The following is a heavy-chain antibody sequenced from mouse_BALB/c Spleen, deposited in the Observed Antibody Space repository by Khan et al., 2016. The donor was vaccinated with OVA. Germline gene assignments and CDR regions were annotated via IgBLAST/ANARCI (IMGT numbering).Heavy chain of an antibody. Sequence: QVQLQQPGAELVNPGASVNLSCKASGYTLTSYWMHWVKQRPGQGLEWIGEINPSNGRTNYNEKFKSKATLTVDNSSSTAYMQLSSPTSEDSAGYYCARLLINLDYWGQGTTLTVSS. CDR1: GYTLTSYW. V-gene: IGHV1S81*02. CDR3: ARLLINLDY. CDR2: INPSNGRT. J-gene: IGHJ2*01. D-gene: IGHD2-1*01.